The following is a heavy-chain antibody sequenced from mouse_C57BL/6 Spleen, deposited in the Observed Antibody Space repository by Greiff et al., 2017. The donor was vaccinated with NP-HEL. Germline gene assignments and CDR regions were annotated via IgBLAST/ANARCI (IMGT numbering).Heavy chain of an antibody. J-gene: IGHJ3*01. CDR3: ARIDSSGYPFAY. Sequence: EVQVVESGGGLVQPGGSLSLSCAASGFTFTDYYMSWVRQPPGKALEWLGFIRNKANGYTTEYSASVKGRFTISRDNSQSILYLQMNALRAEDSATYYCARIDSSGYPFAYWGQGTLVTVSA. D-gene: IGHD3-2*02. CDR1: GFTFTDYY. CDR2: IRNKANGYTT. V-gene: IGHV7-3*01.